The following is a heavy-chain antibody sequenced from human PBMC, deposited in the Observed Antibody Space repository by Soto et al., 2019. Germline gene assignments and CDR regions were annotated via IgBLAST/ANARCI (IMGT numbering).Heavy chain of an antibody. J-gene: IGHJ4*02. D-gene: IGHD3-22*01. CDR2: IYYSGST. CDR1: GRSISSSSYY. CDR3: ARLVYDSSGYRPG. V-gene: IGHV4-39*01. Sequence: SETLSLTCTASGRSISSSSYYWSWSRQPPGKGLEWIGSIYYSGSTYYNPSLKSRVTISVDTSKNQFSLKLSSVTAADTAVYYCARLVYDSSGYRPGWGQGTLVTVS.